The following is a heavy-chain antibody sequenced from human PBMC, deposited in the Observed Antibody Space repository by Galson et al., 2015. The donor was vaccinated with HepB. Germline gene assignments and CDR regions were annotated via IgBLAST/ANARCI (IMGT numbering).Heavy chain of an antibody. CDR2: ITPDGSGK. D-gene: IGHD2-2*01. CDR3: AKRPCSSTSCHGNYYMDV. Sequence: SLRLSCAASGFTFRNYWMNWVRQAPGKGLEWVASITPDGSGKYYMDSVKGRFTVSKDNAQNSLYVQMNTLRAEDTAVYYCAKRPCSSTSCHGNYYMDVWGIGTTVTV. J-gene: IGHJ6*03. V-gene: IGHV3-7*01. CDR1: GFTFRNYW.